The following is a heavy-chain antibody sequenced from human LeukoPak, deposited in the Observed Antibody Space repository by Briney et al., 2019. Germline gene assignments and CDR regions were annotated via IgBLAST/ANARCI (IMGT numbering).Heavy chain of an antibody. J-gene: IGHJ5*02. CDR3: TRDLLGGSGTFDP. CDR2: INPDSGGT. Sequence: GASVKVSCKASGYTFTGYYLHWVRQAPGQGLEWMGWINPDSGGTNYLQKFQGRVTMTRDTSISTAYMELSRLSSDDTAVYYCTRDLLGGSGTFDPWGQGTLVTVSS. D-gene: IGHD3-10*01. V-gene: IGHV1-2*02. CDR1: GYTFTGYY.